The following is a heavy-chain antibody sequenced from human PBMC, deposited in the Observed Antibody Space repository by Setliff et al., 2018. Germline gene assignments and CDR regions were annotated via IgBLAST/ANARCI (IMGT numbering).Heavy chain of an antibody. CDR1: GFTFNGHG. Sequence: PGGSLRLSCAASGFTFNGHGMNWVRQAPGKGLEWVSTINWDGRRTGYTDSVKGRFTISRDNSKNTLYLQMNSLRAEDTALYYCARQATDYWGQGTLVTVSS. V-gene: IGHV3-20*04. CDR2: INWDGRRT. CDR3: ARQATDY. J-gene: IGHJ4*02.